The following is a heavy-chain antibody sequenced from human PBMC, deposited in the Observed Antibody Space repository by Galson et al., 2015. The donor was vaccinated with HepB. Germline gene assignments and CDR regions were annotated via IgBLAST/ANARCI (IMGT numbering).Heavy chain of an antibody. D-gene: IGHD5-18*01. CDR3: ARDSILRGYSYGPGY. CDR2: IWYDGSNK. CDR1: GFTFSSYG. V-gene: IGHV3-33*08. J-gene: IGHJ4*02. Sequence: SLRLSCAASGFTFSSYGMHWVRQAPGKELEWVAVIWYDGSNKYYADSVKGRFTISRDNSKNTLYLQMNSLRAEDTAVYYCARDSILRGYSYGPGYWGQGTLVTVSS.